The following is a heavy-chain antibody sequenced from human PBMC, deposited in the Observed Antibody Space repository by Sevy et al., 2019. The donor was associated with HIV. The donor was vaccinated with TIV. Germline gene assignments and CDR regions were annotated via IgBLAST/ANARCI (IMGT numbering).Heavy chain of an antibody. CDR3: VREGVGGYSYSLDC. CDR2: MKEDGSER. Sequence: GGSLRLSCAASGFTFSSYWMSWVRQAPGKGLEWVATMKEDGSERNYVDSLKVRFTSSRDNAKNSLYLQMNSLRAEDTAVYYCVREGVGGYSYSLDCWGQGTLVTVS. D-gene: IGHD5-18*01. CDR1: GFTFSSYW. V-gene: IGHV3-7*01. J-gene: IGHJ4*02.